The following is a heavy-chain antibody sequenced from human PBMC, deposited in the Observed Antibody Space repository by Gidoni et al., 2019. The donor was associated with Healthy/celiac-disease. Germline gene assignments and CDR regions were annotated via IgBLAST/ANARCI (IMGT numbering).Heavy chain of an antibody. CDR2: IYYSGST. V-gene: IGHV4-30-4*01. CDR3: AREGVGYSSSWYSYGMDV. J-gene: IGHJ6*02. D-gene: IGHD6-13*01. Sequence: QVQLQESGPGLVKPSQTLSLTCTVSGGSISSGDYYWSWIRQPPGKGLEWIGYIYYSGSTSYNPSLKSRVTISVDTSKNQFSLKLSSVTAADTAVYYCAREGVGYSSSWYSYGMDVWGQGTTVTVSS. CDR1: GGSISSGDYY.